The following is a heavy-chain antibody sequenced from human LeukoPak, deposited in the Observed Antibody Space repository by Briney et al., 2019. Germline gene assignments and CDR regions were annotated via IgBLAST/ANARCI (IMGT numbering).Heavy chain of an antibody. CDR1: GYTFTSNY. CDR2: IYPRDGST. D-gene: IGHD4-17*01. CDR3: ARDNYGVYGDYEGGSDY. J-gene: IGHJ4*02. Sequence: ASVKVSCKASGYTFTSNYIHWVRQAPGQGLEWMGMIYPRDGSTSYAQKFQGRVTVTRDTSTSTVHMELSGLRSEDTAVYYCARDNYGVYGDYEGGSDYWGQGTLVTVSS. V-gene: IGHV1-46*01.